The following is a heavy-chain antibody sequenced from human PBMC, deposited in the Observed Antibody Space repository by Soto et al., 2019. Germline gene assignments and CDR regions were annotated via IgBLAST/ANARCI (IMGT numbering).Heavy chain of an antibody. J-gene: IGHJ6*02. CDR1: GFSLNTGGVG. V-gene: IGHV2-5*02. Sequence: ITLKESGPTLVKPTQTLTLTCTFSGFSLNTGGVGVGWVRQPRGKAMEWLALIYWDDDERYRPSLRSRLNITKDTINNQVVLTMTNMVPEDTATYYCVRNWRYYGGDYYYGMDAWGQGTTVTLSS. CDR3: VRNWRYYGGDYYYGMDA. D-gene: IGHD3-10*01. CDR2: IYWDDDE.